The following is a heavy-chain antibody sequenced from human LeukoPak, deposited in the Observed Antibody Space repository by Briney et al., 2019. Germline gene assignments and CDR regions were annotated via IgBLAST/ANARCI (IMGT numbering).Heavy chain of an antibody. CDR1: GYTFTGYY. CDR3: GRLLVAAMEAFDI. D-gene: IGHD2-15*01. Sequence: ASVKVSCKASGYTFTGYYMHWVRQAPGQGLEWMGWINPNSGGTNYAQKFQGRVTMTRDTSISTAYMELSRLRSDVTAVYYCGRLLVAAMEAFDIWGQGTMVSVSS. CDR2: INPNSGGT. J-gene: IGHJ3*02. V-gene: IGHV1-2*02.